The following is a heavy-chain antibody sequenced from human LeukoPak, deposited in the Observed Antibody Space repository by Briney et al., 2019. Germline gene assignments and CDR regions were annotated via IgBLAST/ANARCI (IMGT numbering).Heavy chain of an antibody. CDR2: IVVGSGNT. J-gene: IGHJ6*03. V-gene: IGHV1-58*01. CDR3: AAATVAHKNYYYMDV. Sequence: SVKVSCKASGFTFTSSAVQWVRQARGQRLEWIGWIVVGSGNTNYAQKFQERVTITRDMSTSTAYMELSSLRSEDTAVYYCAAATVAHKNYYYMDVWGKGTTVTVSS. D-gene: IGHD6-19*01. CDR1: GFTFTSSA.